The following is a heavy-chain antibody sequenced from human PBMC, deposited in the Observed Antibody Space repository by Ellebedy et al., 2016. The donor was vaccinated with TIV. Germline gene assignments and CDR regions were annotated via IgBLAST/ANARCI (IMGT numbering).Heavy chain of an antibody. Sequence: AASVKVSCKASEYTSARWYFHWVRQAPGQGLEWMGIINPSSGYTNYAQKFQGRVTMTRDTSTMTVYMELSSLKSEDTAVYYCARDAIPLDYWGLGTLVNVSS. CDR2: INPSSGYT. V-gene: IGHV1-46*01. CDR3: ARDAIPLDY. J-gene: IGHJ4*02. CDR1: EYTSARWY.